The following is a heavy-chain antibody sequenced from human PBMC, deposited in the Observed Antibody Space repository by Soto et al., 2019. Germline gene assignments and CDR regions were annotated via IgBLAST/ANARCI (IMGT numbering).Heavy chain of an antibody. CDR1: GFTFSSYA. CDR3: AKVRGWLQDY. V-gene: IGHV3-23*01. J-gene: IGHJ4*01. CDR2: ISGSGGRT. Sequence: EVPLLESGGGLVQPGGSLRLSCAASGFTFSSYAMSWVRQAPGQGLARVSYISGSGGRTYNSVSVRGRFTISRDNSKNTLYLQLSSLRAEDTAVDYCAKVRGWLQDYLGHGTLVTVAS. D-gene: IGHD5-18*01.